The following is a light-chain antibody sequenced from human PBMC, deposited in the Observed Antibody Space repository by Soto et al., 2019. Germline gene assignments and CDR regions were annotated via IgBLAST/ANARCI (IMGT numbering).Light chain of an antibody. V-gene: IGKV3-20*01. Sequence: EIVLTQSPATLSLSPGESATLSCRASRSVSSYLAWYQQKPGQAPRLLIYDASNRPTDIPDRFSGSGSGTDFTLTISRLEPEDFAVYYCQQYGSSLITFGQGTRLEI. J-gene: IGKJ5*01. CDR2: DAS. CDR1: RSVSSY. CDR3: QQYGSSLIT.